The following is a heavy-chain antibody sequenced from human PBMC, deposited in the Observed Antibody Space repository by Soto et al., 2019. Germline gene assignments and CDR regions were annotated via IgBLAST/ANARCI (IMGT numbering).Heavy chain of an antibody. Sequence: QVQLVESGGGVVQPGRSLRLSCAASGFTFSSYAMHWVRQAPGKGLEWVAVISYDGSNKYYADSVKGRFTISRDNSKNPLDLQMSSLRAEDTAVYYWARDPLWGTDMVLWYFDLWGRGTLVTVSS. V-gene: IGHV3-30-3*01. D-gene: IGHD5-18*01. CDR2: ISYDGSNK. J-gene: IGHJ2*01. CDR1: GFTFSSYA. CDR3: ARDPLWGTDMVLWYFDL.